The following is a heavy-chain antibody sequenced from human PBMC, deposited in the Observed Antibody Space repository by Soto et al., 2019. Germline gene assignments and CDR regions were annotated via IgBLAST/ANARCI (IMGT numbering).Heavy chain of an antibody. J-gene: IGHJ6*02. CDR2: ISFSGNT. D-gene: IGHD3-10*01. Sequence: SETLSLTCTVSGSSISSSSYYWSWNRQPPGKGLEWIGSISFSGNTFYNPSLNRRGTRSGYKPKNQFSLRLSAVTAADTAVYYCARRYSYGSGKYGVGLWGRGTTVTVSS. CDR3: ARRYSYGSGKYGVGL. CDR1: GSSISSSSYY. V-gene: IGHV4-39*01.